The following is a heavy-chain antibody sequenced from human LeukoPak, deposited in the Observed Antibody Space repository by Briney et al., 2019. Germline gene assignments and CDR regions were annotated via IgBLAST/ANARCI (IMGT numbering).Heavy chain of an antibody. CDR3: ARSGETGGY. CDR1: GYSISSGYY. J-gene: IGHJ4*02. Sequence: SETLSLTCAVSGYSISSGYYWGWIRQPPGKGLEWIGSIYHSGSTYYNPSLKSRVTISVDTSKNQFSLKLSSVTAADTAVYYCARSGETGGYWGQGTPVTVSS. CDR2: IYHSGST. V-gene: IGHV4-38-2*01. D-gene: IGHD4-17*01.